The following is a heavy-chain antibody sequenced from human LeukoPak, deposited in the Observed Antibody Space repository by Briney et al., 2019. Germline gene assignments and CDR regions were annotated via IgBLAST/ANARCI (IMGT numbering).Heavy chain of an antibody. J-gene: IGHJ4*02. D-gene: IGHD1-26*01. Sequence: SVKVSCKASGGTFSSYTITWVRQAPGQGLEWMGRIIPIVGKANYAQNFQGRVTITADKSTSTVYVELSSLRSEDTAVYYGARERESGMGLYFDSWGQGTLAAVSS. V-gene: IGHV1-69*08. CDR2: IIPIVGKA. CDR1: GGTFSSYT. CDR3: ARERESGMGLYFDS.